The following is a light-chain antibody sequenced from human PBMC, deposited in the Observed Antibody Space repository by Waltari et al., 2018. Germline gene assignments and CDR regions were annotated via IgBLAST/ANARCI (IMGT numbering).Light chain of an antibody. CDR1: QSLLYSNGNNH. CDR2: LGS. V-gene: IGKV2-28*01. CDR3: MQTLQTPLT. J-gene: IGKJ4*01. Sequence: EIVMTQSPLSLPVTAGEPASISCRSSQSLLYSNGNNHLDWHLQKPGQSPQFLFYLGSNRAPGVPDRFSGSGSGTDFTLKISRVEAEDVGVYYCMQTLQTPLTFGGGTKVEI.